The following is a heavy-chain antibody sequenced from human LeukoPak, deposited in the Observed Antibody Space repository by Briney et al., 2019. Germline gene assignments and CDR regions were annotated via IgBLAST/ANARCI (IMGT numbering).Heavy chain of an antibody. CDR1: GFTFSTSG. CDR2: ISSSSDTI. D-gene: IGHD4-17*01. J-gene: IGHJ4*02. CDR3: ASPLGDSVFY. V-gene: IGHV3-48*04. Sequence: GGSLRPSCTGSGFTFSTSGMNWVRQAPGRGLDWISYISSSSDTIVYADSVKGRFTSSRDNAKNSLYLQMNSLRVEDTAVYYCASPLGDSVFYWGQGTLVTVSS.